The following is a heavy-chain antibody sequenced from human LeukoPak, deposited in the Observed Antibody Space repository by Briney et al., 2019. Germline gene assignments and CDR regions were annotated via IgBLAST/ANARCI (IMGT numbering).Heavy chain of an antibody. CDR2: IYHSGST. V-gene: IGHV4-38-2*01. D-gene: IGHD1-26*01. CDR3: ARVRWELPGRGYYFDY. J-gene: IGHJ4*02. CDR1: GYSISSGYY. Sequence: NPSETLSLTCAVSGYSISSGYYWGWIRQPPGKGLEWIGSIYHSGSTYYNPSLKSRVTISVDTSKNQFSLKLSSVTAADTAVYYFARVRWELPGRGYYFDYWGQGTLVTVSS.